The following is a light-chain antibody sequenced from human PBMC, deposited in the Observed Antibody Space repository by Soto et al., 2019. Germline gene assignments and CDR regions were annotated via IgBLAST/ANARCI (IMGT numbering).Light chain of an antibody. CDR1: QSISTY. CDR3: QQRT. J-gene: IGKJ2*01. V-gene: IGKV1-39*01. CDR2: AAS. Sequence: DIQVTQSPSSLSASVGDRVTITCRASQSISTYLNWYQQKPGKAPKLLISAASNLRSGVPSRFSGSGSGTVFTLTISSLQPEYFATYYCQQRTFGQGTKLEIK.